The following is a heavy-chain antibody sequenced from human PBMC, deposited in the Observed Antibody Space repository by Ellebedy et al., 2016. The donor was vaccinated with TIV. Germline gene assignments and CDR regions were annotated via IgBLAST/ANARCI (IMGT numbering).Heavy chain of an antibody. CDR2: ISDSSSYI. CDR1: GFTFSMYS. J-gene: IGHJ4*02. D-gene: IGHD2-2*02. Sequence: GRSLRLSXAASGFTFSMYSMHWVRHAPGEGLQWVSSISDSSSYIHYADSVKGRFTISRDNAKYSLYLQMNSLRAGDTAVYYCARANTGYCSSANCYNDFDSWGQGTLVTVSS. V-gene: IGHV3-21*01. CDR3: ARANTGYCSSANCYNDFDS.